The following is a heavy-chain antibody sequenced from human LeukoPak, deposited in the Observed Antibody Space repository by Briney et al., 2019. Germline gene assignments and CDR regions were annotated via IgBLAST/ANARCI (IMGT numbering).Heavy chain of an antibody. V-gene: IGHV3-21*01. CDR3: ALRWEAAAFGI. CDR1: GFTFSSYS. Sequence: GGSLRLSCAASGFTFSSYSMSWVRQAPGKGLEWVSSISSSSSYIYYADSVKGRFTISRDNAKNSLYLQMNSLRAEDTAVYYCALRWEAAAFGIWGQGTMVTVSS. CDR2: ISSSSSYI. D-gene: IGHD4-23*01. J-gene: IGHJ3*02.